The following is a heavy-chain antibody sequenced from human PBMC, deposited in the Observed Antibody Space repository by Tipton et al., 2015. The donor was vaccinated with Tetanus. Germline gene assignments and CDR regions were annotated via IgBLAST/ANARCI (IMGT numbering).Heavy chain of an antibody. J-gene: IGHJ2*01. CDR2: DYSSGST. CDR1: GGSIISYD. Sequence: TLSLTCTVSGGSIISYDWSWIRQPAGKGLEWIGRDYSSGSTHYNPPLKSRVTMSLDTSKKQFSLSLNSVTAADTAIYFCARGGLWRAHYGFELWGRGNLVTVSS. D-gene: IGHD3-16*01. CDR3: ARGGLWRAHYGFEL. V-gene: IGHV4-4*07.